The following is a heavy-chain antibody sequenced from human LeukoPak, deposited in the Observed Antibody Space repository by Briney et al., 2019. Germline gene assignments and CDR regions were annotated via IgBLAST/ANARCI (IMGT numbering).Heavy chain of an antibody. J-gene: IGHJ4*02. D-gene: IGHD5-24*01. Sequence: GGSLRLSCAASGFSFSRYSMNWVRQAPGQGLEWVASASSSSSYLYYVDSVKGRFTISRDNAKNSLYLQMNSLRAEDTAVYYCARDREMATILREFDYWGQGTLVTVSS. CDR2: ASSSSSYL. CDR3: ARDREMATILREFDY. V-gene: IGHV3-21*01. CDR1: GFSFSRYS.